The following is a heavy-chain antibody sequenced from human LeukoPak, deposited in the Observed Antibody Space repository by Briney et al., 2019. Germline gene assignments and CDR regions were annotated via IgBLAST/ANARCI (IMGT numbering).Heavy chain of an antibody. Sequence: PGGSLRLSCAASGFSVYNNYMTWVRQAPGKGLEWVSRIYSGGGIHYADSAKGRFTISRDSSKNTLYLQMNSLRADDTAVYFCATSPSAGYWGQGTLVTVSS. CDR3: ATSPSAGY. V-gene: IGHV3-66*01. CDR2: IYSGGGI. CDR1: GFSVYNNY. J-gene: IGHJ4*02.